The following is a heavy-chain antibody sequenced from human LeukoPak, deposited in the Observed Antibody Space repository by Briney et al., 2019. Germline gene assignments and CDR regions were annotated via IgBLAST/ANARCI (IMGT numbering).Heavy chain of an antibody. CDR3: AKARYSGSYYRDY. J-gene: IGHJ4*02. CDR2: ISGSGGST. D-gene: IGHD1-26*01. CDR1: GFTFSSYA. V-gene: IGHV3-23*01. Sequence: GGSLRLSCAASGFTFSSYAMSWVRHAPGKGLEWVSAISGSGGSTYYADSVKGRFTISRDNSRNTLYLQMNSLRAEDTAVYYCAKARYSGSYYRDYWGQGTLVTVSS.